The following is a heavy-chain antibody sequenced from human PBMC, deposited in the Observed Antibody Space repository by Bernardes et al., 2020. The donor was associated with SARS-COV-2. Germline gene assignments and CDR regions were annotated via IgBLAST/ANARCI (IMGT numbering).Heavy chain of an antibody. CDR1: GSTFTAYY. CDR2: INPIGHNT. D-gene: IGHD6-13*01. J-gene: IGHJ4*02. Sequence: ASVKVSCKASGSTFTAYYMHWVRQAPGQGLEWMGSINPIGHNTWYAQRFQGRVTVTRDTSTSTVYMELSSLRSEDTAVYYCTMPRAAAGTSVYCFDYWGQGTLVTVSS. CDR3: TMPRAAAGTSVYCFDY. V-gene: IGHV1-46*01.